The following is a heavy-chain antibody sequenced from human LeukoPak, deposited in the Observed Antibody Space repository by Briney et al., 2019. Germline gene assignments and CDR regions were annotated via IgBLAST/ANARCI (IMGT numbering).Heavy chain of an antibody. CDR1: GFTFDSYA. Sequence: PGGSLRLSCAASGFTFDSYAMSWVRQAPGKGLEWVSGISGSGGSTFYADSAKGRFIISRDNSKNTLHVQMNTLGAEDTAVYYCAKSVTYGFAYYYFDLWGRGTPVTVSS. CDR3: AKSVTYGFAYYYFDL. V-gene: IGHV3-23*01. J-gene: IGHJ2*01. D-gene: IGHD3-10*01. CDR2: ISGSGGST.